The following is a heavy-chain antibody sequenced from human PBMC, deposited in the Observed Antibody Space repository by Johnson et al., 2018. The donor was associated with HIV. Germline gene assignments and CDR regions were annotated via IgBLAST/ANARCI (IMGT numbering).Heavy chain of an antibody. CDR2: ISYDGSNK. CDR1: GFTFSSYS. D-gene: IGHD5-18*01. CDR3: ARAYTYGAFDI. Sequence: VQLVESGGGVVQPGRSLRLSCAASGFTFSSYSMHWVRQAPGKGLEWVAVISYDGSNKYYVDSVKGRFTISRDNSKNTLYLQMNSLRVDDTAIYYCARAYTYGAFDIWGQGTMVTVSS. V-gene: IGHV3-30*04. J-gene: IGHJ3*02.